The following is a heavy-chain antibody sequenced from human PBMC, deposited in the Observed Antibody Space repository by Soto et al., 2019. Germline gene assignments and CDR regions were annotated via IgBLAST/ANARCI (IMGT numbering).Heavy chain of an antibody. D-gene: IGHD3-10*01. J-gene: IGHJ4*02. CDR2: VNFDGSTT. CDR3: ARGASGTYKLDY. V-gene: IGHV3-74*01. Sequence: EVQLVESGGGLLQPGGSLRLSCAASGFTFSSHWMHWVRQSPGKGLVWVSRVNFDGSTTNYADSVKGRLTISRDNVKNTVYLQMNSLRAEDTAVYYCARGASGTYKLDYWGQGTLVTVSS. CDR1: GFTFSSHW.